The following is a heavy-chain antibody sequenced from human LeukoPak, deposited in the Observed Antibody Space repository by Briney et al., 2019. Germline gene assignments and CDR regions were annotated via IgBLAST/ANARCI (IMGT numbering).Heavy chain of an antibody. J-gene: IGHJ4*02. CDR1: GFTFNIYG. CDR3: ARDLYRIVVVPHYFDY. D-gene: IGHD3-22*01. V-gene: IGHV3-7*01. CDR2: IKKDGSEK. Sequence: GALRLSCAASGFTFNIYGMNWVCQAPGKGLEWVANIKKDGSEKYYVDSVKGRFTISRDNAKNSLYLQMNSLRAEDTAVYYCARDLYRIVVVPHYFDYWGQGTLVTVSS.